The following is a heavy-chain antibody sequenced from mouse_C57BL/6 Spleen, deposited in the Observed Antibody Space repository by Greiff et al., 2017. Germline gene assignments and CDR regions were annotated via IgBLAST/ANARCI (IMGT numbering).Heavy chain of an antibody. Sequence: QVQLQQSGAELVMPGASVKLSCKASGYTFTSYWMHWVKQRPGQGLEWIGEIDPSDSYTNYNQKFKGKSTLTVDKSSSTAYMQLSSLTSEDSAVYYCARRGKLGGLFDYWGQGTTLTVSS. D-gene: IGHD3-1*01. J-gene: IGHJ2*01. CDR2: IDPSDSYT. CDR3: ARRGKLGGLFDY. CDR1: GYTFTSYW. V-gene: IGHV1-69*01.